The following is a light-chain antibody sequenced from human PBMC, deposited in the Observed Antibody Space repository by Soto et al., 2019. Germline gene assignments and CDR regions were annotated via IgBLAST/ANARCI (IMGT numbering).Light chain of an antibody. J-gene: IGLJ3*02. CDR2: DVS. CDR1: SSDVGGYNY. V-gene: IGLV2-14*01. Sequence: QSALTQPASVSGSPGQSIAISCTGTSSDVGGYNYVSWYQQHPGKTPNLMIYDVSNRPSGVSNRFSGSKSGNTASLTISGLQAVDEADYYCSSYTSSSTWVFGGGTKLTVL. CDR3: SSYTSSSTWV.